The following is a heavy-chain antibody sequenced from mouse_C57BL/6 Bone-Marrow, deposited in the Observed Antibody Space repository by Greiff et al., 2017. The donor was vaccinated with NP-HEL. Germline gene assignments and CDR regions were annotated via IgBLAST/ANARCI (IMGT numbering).Heavy chain of an antibody. Sequence: EVKVVESGPELVKPGASVKIPCKASGYTFTDYNMDWVKQSHGKSLEWIGDINPNNGGTIYNQKFKGKATLTVDKSSSTAYMELRSLTSEDTAVYYCARYPDGSYWYFDVWGTGTTVTVSS. V-gene: IGHV1-18*01. CDR3: ARYPDGSYWYFDV. D-gene: IGHD2-3*01. J-gene: IGHJ1*03. CDR1: GYTFTDYN. CDR2: INPNNGGT.